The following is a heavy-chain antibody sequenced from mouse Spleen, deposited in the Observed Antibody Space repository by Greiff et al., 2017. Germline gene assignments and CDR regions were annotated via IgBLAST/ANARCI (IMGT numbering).Heavy chain of an antibody. J-gene: IGHJ3*01. Sequence: VKVVESGAELVKPGASVKMSCKASGYTFTTYPIEWMKQNHGKSLEWIGNFHPYNDDTKYNEKFKGKATLTVEKSSSTVYLELSRLTSDDSAVYYCARREDYGEAWFAYWGQGTLVTVSA. CDR2: FHPYNDDT. CDR3: ARREDYGEAWFAY. V-gene: IGHV1-47*01. D-gene: IGHD2-4*01. CDR1: GYTFTTYP.